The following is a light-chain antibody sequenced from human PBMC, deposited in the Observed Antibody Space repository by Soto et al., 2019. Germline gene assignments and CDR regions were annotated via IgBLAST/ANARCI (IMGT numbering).Light chain of an antibody. J-gene: IGKJ1*01. CDR1: QSVSGAY. V-gene: IGKV3D-20*02. CDR2: GAS. CDR3: QQRSNWPQT. Sequence: EIVLTQSPGTLSLSPGERATLSCRASQSVSGAYLAWYQQKPGQAPRLLIYGASTRASGIPDRFSGSGFGTVFTLTISRLQSEDFAVYYCQQRSNWPQTFGQGTKV.